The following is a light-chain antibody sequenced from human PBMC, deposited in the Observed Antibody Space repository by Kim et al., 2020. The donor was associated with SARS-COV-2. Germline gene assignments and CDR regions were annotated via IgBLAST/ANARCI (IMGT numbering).Light chain of an antibody. V-gene: IGLV2-14*03. CDR1: SSDVGAYNY. J-gene: IGLJ3*02. CDR3: SSYTRSNTLV. Sequence: GQSITISCTGTSSDVGAYNYVSWYQQHPGKAPKLMIYDVTDRPSGVSDRFSASTSVNTASLTISGLQAEDEANYYCSSYTRSNTLVFGGGTQLTVL. CDR2: DVT.